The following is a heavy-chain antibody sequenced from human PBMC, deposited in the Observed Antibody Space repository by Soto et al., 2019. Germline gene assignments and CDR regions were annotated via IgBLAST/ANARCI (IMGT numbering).Heavy chain of an antibody. D-gene: IGHD3-3*01. CDR1: GFTFSSYA. V-gene: IGHV3-23*01. Sequence: GGSLRLSCAASGFTFSSYAMSWVRQAPGKGLEWVSAISGSGGSTYYADSVKGRFTISRDNSKNTLYLQMNSLRAEETAVYYCAKDRTTPRITIFGVVSAFDYWGQGTLVTVSS. J-gene: IGHJ4*02. CDR3: AKDRTTPRITIFGVVSAFDY. CDR2: ISGSGGST.